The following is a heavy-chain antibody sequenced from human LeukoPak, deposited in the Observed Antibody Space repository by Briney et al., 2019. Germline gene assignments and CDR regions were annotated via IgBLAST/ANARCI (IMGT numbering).Heavy chain of an antibody. CDR3: AKDPRYSSGWYLNYCYYMDV. J-gene: IGHJ6*03. Sequence: PGGSLRLSCAASGFTFSSYGMHWVRQAPGKGLEWVAFIRYDGSNKYYADSVKGRFTISRDNSKNTLYLQMNSLKAEDTAVYYCAKDPRYSSGWYLNYCYYMDVWGKGTTVTISS. CDR1: GFTFSSYG. D-gene: IGHD6-19*01. CDR2: IRYDGSNK. V-gene: IGHV3-30*02.